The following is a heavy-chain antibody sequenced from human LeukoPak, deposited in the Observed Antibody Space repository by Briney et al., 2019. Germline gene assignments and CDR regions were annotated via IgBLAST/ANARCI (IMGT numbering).Heavy chain of an antibody. CDR1: GYTFTGYA. V-gene: IGHV1-3*01. J-gene: IGHJ4*02. D-gene: IGHD3-22*01. Sequence: ASVKVSCKASGYTFTGYAMHWVRQAPGQRLEWMGWINAGSGNTKYSQKFQGRVTITRDTSASTAYMELSSLRSEDTAVYYCARVGDYYDSSGYGGGFDYWGQGTLVTVSS. CDR2: INAGSGNT. CDR3: ARVGDYYDSSGYGGGFDY.